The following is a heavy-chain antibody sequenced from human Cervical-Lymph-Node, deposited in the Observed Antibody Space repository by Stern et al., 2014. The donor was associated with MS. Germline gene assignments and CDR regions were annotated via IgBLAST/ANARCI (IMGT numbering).Heavy chain of an antibody. V-gene: IGHV1-69*01. CDR3: ARGALYSGTAVDY. Sequence: VQLVDSGAEVKKPGSSVKVSCKAYGGTFSSYAISWVRPAPGQGLEWMGGIIPIFGTANYAQKFQGRVTITADESTSTAYMELSSLRSEDTAVYYCARGALYSGTAVDYWGQGTLVTVSS. CDR2: IIPIFGTA. CDR1: GGTFSSYA. D-gene: IGHD4-23*01. J-gene: IGHJ4*02.